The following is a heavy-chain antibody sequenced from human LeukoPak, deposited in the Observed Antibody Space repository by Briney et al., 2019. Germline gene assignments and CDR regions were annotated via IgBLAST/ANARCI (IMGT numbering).Heavy chain of an antibody. V-gene: IGHV4-31*03. CDR1: GVSISGSGYY. CDR3: ARALNYYDSSGYYPFDY. J-gene: IGHJ4*02. D-gene: IGHD3-22*01. CDR2: IYYSGST. Sequence: SQTLSLTCTVSGVSISGSGYYWSWIRQHPGKGLEWIGYIYYSGSTYYNPSLKSRVTISVDTSKNQFSLKLRSVTAADTAVYYCARALNYYDSSGYYPFDYWGQGTLVTVSS.